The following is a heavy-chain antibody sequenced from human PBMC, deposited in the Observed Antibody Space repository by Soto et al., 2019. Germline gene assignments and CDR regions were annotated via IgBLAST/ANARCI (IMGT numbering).Heavy chain of an antibody. D-gene: IGHD6-13*01. CDR2: IYYSGTT. V-gene: IGHV4-31*03. J-gene: IGHJ4*02. CDR3: ARADSSCDTFEH. CDR1: GGSITSGGYY. Sequence: QVQLQESGPGLVQPSQTLSLSCTVSGGSITSGGYYWSWIRQHPGKVLEWIGYIYYSGTTYYNPSPKSRLNISLDTSRNQFSLEVNSVNAADTAGYYCARADSSCDTFEHWGQGTLVTVSS.